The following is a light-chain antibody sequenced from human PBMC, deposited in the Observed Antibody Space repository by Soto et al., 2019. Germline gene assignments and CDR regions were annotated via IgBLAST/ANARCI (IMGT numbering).Light chain of an antibody. CDR3: QQYNRSPT. Sequence: DIQMTQSPSTLSASVGDRVTITCRASQSISSWLAWYQQKPGKAPKLLIYKASSLESGVPSRFSGSGSGTEFTLTISSLQPDDVATYYCQQYNRSPTFGQGTKVELK. V-gene: IGKV1-5*03. CDR1: QSISSW. J-gene: IGKJ1*01. CDR2: KAS.